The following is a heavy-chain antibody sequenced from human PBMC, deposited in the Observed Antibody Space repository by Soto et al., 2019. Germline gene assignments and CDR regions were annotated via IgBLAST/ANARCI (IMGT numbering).Heavy chain of an antibody. CDR2: ISYDGSNK. D-gene: IGHD2-8*02. CDR3: ASDLVEGEDIDY. Sequence: QVQLVESGGGVVQPGRSLRLSCAASGFTFSSYAMHWVRQAPGKGLEWVAVISYDGSNKYYADSVKGRFTISRDNSKDTLYLQMHSLRAEDTAVYYCASDLVEGEDIDYWGQGTLVTVSS. CDR1: GFTFSSYA. V-gene: IGHV3-30-3*01. J-gene: IGHJ4*02.